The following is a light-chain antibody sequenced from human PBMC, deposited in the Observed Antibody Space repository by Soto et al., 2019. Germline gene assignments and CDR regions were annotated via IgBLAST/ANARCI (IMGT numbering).Light chain of an antibody. J-gene: IGLJ1*01. CDR2: DVS. CDR3: SSYTASSTYV. Sequence: QSALTQPASVSGSPGQSITISCTGTSSDVGGYNYVSWYQQHPGKAPKLMIYDVSNRPSGVSNRFSGSKSGNTASLTISGLQAEYYADYYCSSYTASSTYVFGTGPKFTVL. V-gene: IGLV2-14*01. CDR1: SSDVGGYNY.